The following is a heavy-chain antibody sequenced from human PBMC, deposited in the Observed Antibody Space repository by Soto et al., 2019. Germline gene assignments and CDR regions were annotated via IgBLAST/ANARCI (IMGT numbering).Heavy chain of an antibody. D-gene: IGHD2-2*01. CDR3: VRDSSDIVVVPATKDDVGPP. Sequence: QVHLVASGGDLVKPGVPLRLSCSASGVTFSDYYMSWIRQAPGKGLEWSSYISSSGSSSRYADSVKARFNISRDNAKNALYLQMDSVTAEDTSLYYCVRDSSDIVVVPATKDDVGPPWGQGSLVTVSS. CDR2: ISSSGSSS. V-gene: IGHV3-11*06. CDR1: GVTFSDYY. J-gene: IGHJ5*02.